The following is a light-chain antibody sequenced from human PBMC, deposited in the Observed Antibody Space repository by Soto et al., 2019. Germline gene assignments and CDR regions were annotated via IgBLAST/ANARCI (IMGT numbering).Light chain of an antibody. CDR1: QSVSSW. V-gene: IGKV1-5*03. J-gene: IGKJ4*01. CDR2: KAS. Sequence: DIQMTQSPSTLSASVGARVTITCRASQSVSSWLAWYQQNPGKAPKLLIYKASSLGSGVPSRFSGSGFGTEFSLTISILQPDDFATYSGQHYNSYPLTFGGGTKGEIK. CDR3: QHYNSYPLT.